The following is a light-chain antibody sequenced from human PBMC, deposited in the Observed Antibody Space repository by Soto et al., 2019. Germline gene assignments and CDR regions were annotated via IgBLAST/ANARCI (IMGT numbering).Light chain of an antibody. CDR2: EVS. CDR1: SSDVGGYNY. V-gene: IGLV2-8*01. J-gene: IGLJ2*01. Sequence: ALTQPPSASGSPGQSVTISCTGTSSDVGGYNYVSWYQQHPGKAPKLMIYEVSKRPSGVPDRFSGSKSGNTASLTVSGLQAEDEADYYCSSYAGSNNVVFGGGTKVTVL. CDR3: SSYAGSNNVV.